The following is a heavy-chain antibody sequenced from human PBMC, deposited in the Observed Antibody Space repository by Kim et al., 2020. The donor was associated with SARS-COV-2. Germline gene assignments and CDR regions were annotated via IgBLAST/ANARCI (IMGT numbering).Heavy chain of an antibody. J-gene: IGHJ3*02. V-gene: IGHV4-59*01. Sequence: TNYHPTPKSRVTISVDTSKNQFSLKLSSVTAADTAVYYCARDYYRRAFDIWGQGTMVTVSS. D-gene: IGHD3-22*01. CDR3: ARDYYRRAFDI. CDR2: T.